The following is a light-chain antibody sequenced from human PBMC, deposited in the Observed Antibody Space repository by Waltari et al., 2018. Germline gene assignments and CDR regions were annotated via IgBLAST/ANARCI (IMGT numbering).Light chain of an antibody. CDR1: SDDVGGYNL. CDR3: CSYAGTTSWV. V-gene: IGLV2-23*02. Sequence: QSALTQPASVSGSPGQSITISCTGTSDDVGGYNLVSWYQQSSDKAPKLIIYEVHKLPSGVSSRFSASRSGNTASLTISGLQSEDEANYYCCSYAGTTSWVFGGGTKVTVL. CDR2: EVH. J-gene: IGLJ3*02.